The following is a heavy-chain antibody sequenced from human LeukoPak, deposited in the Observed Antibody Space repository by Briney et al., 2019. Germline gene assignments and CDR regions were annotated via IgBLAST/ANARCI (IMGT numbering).Heavy chain of an antibody. CDR3: AIHARLQGQSELDY. J-gene: IGHJ4*02. CDR2: FYYSGST. Sequence: SETLSLTWTVPGGSISIYYWSWIRQPPGKGLEWIGYFYYSGSTNYNPYLKSRVTIPFDTSKTQVSRNLTSVTSDDTALFYGAIHARLQGQSELDYWGQGTLVTVSS. V-gene: IGHV4-59*08. CDR1: GGSISIYY. D-gene: IGHD3-10*01.